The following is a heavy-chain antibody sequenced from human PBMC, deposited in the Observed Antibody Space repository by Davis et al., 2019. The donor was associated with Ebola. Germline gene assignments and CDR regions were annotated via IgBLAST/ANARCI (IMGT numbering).Heavy chain of an antibody. D-gene: IGHD2-15*01. Sequence: MPSETLSLTCTVSGGSISSYYWSWIRQPPGKGLEWIGYLYYIGNTNYNPSLKSRVTISVATSKNQFSLKLSSVTAADTAVYYCARGLVVVAATYFDYWGQGTLVTVSS. CDR1: GGSISSYY. J-gene: IGHJ4*02. CDR3: ARGLVVVAATYFDY. CDR2: LYYIGNT. V-gene: IGHV4-59*01.